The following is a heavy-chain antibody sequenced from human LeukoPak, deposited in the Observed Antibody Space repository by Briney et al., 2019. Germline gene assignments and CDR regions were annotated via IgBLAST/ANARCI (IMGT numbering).Heavy chain of an antibody. D-gene: IGHD3-3*01. CDR3: ARDGSDTYYDFCSGYPPAGYYDY. V-gene: IGHV3-7*05. Sequence: GGSLRLSCAASGYTFSISGMIWVCQAPGKGLEWVANIKQDGSEKYYVDSVKGRFTISRDNAKNSLYLQMNSQRAEDTAVYYGARDGSDTYYDFCSGYPPAGYYDYWGQGTLVTVSS. J-gene: IGHJ4*02. CDR1: GYTFSISG. CDR2: IKQDGSEK.